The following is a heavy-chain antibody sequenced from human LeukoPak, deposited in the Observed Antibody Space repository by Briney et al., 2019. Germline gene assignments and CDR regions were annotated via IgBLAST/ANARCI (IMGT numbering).Heavy chain of an antibody. V-gene: IGHV4-59*01. CDR2: IYYSGST. J-gene: IGHJ4*02. CDR3: ARSGPGYSSGWYLY. D-gene: IGHD6-19*01. Sequence: SETLSLTCTVSGGSISSYFWSWIRQPPGKGLEWIGYIYYSGSTNYNPSLKSRVTISVDTSKNQFSLKLSSVTAADTAVYYCARSGPGYSSGWYLYWGQGTLVTVSS. CDR1: GGSISSYF.